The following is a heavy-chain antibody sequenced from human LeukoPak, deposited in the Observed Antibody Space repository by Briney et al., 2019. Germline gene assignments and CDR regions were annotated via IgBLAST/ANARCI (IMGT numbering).Heavy chain of an antibody. V-gene: IGHV4-59*01. Sequence: SETLSLTCTVSGGSISNYYWNWIRQPPGKGLERIGYIYYTGSTNYNPSLKSRVTMSVDTSKNQFSLNLRSVTPEDTAVYYCARNLIPEQLVLNFWGQGTLVTVSS. CDR3: ARNLIPEQLVLNF. CDR1: GGSISNYY. CDR2: IYYTGST. D-gene: IGHD6-13*01. J-gene: IGHJ4*02.